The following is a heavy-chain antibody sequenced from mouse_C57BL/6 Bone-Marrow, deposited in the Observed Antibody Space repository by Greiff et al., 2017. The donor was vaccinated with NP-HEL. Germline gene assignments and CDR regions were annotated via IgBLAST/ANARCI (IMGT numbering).Heavy chain of an antibody. D-gene: IGHD1-1*01. CDR1: GFTFRNYG. CDR3: VYGSSYTWYFDV. CDR2: INSNGGST. Sequence: DVKLVESGGGLVQPGGSLKLSCAASGFTFRNYGMSWVRQTPDKRLESVATINSNGGSTYYPDSVRGRFTTSRDNAKNTLYLQMSSLKSEDTAMYYCVYGSSYTWYFDVWGAGTTVTVSS. V-gene: IGHV5-6-3*01. J-gene: IGHJ1*01.